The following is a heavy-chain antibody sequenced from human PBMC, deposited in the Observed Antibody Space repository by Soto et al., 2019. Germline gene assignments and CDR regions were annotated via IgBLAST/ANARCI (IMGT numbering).Heavy chain of an antibody. D-gene: IGHD3-10*01. CDR1: GYSFINYG. CDR2: INPLNGNT. Sequence: GPGVKKSGASVKVSCKASGYSFINYGVSWVRQAPGQGLEWMGWINPLNGNTNYTQKFQGRVTMTTDTSTSTASMELRSLSSDDTAVFYCARDSQLGLWGQGTLVSVSS. CDR3: ARDSQLGL. J-gene: IGHJ4*02. V-gene: IGHV1-18*01.